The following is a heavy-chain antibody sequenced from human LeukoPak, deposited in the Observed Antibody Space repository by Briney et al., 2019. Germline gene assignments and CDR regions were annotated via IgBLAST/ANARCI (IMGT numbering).Heavy chain of an antibody. CDR1: GGSISSGSYF. Sequence: SETLSLTCTVSGGSISSGSYFWSWIRQPAGKGLEWIGCIYTSESTNYNPSLKIRVTLSVDKYKHQFSLKLSSVAAAVSAVYCCARAVRSSESNWFDPWGQGTLATVSS. CDR3: ARAVRSSESNWFDP. J-gene: IGHJ5*02. D-gene: IGHD1-26*01. CDR2: IYTSEST. V-gene: IGHV4-61*02.